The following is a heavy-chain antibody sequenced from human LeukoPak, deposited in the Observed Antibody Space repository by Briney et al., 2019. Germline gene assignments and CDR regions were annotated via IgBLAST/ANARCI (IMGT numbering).Heavy chain of an antibody. CDR3: AHSSLVRGVIISNFDY. Sequence: SGPTLVKPTQTLTLTCTFSVFSLSTSGVGVVWIRQPPGKALEWLALIYWDDDKRYSPSLKSRLTITKDTSKNQVVLTMTNMDPVDTATYYCAHSSLVRGVIISNFDYWGQGTLVTVSS. D-gene: IGHD3-10*01. J-gene: IGHJ4*02. V-gene: IGHV2-5*02. CDR2: IYWDDDK. CDR1: VFSLSTSGVG.